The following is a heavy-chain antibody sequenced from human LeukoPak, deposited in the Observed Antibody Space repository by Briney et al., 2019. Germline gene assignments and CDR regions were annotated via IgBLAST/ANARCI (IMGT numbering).Heavy chain of an antibody. Sequence: PGGSLRLSCAASGFTFSSYGMHWVRQAPGKGLEWVAVISYDGSNKYYADSVKGRFTISRDNSKNTLYLQMNSLRAEDTAVYYCAKGGGQLDNPNFDYWGQGTLVTVSS. V-gene: IGHV3-30*18. CDR3: AKGGGQLDNPNFDY. J-gene: IGHJ4*02. D-gene: IGHD1-1*01. CDR1: GFTFSSYG. CDR2: ISYDGSNK.